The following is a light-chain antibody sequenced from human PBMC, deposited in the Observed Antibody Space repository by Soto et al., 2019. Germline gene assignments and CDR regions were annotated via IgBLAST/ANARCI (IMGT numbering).Light chain of an antibody. CDR2: GAS. J-gene: IGKJ1*01. CDR3: IQDFISPLT. CDR1: QSMGSN. Sequence: EIVMTQSPATMSVSPGERATLSCRASQSMGSNVAWYQQKPGQAPRLLIYGASTRAAGIPARFSGSGSGTEFTLTTSSLQPEDFATYYCIQDFISPLTVGQGTKVDI. V-gene: IGKV3-15*01.